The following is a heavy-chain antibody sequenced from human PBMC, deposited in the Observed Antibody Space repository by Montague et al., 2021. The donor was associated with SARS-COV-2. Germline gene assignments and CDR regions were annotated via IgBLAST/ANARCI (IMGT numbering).Heavy chain of an antibody. Sequence: SLRLSCAASGFTFSSYNMNWVRQAPGKGLEWVPSIIVSSSYIYYANSLKGRFTFSRDNAKNPLYLQMNSLRAEDTAVYYCARDLPSFFLGIAVAGPFDPWGQGTLVTVSS. CDR2: IIVSSSYI. D-gene: IGHD6-19*01. CDR1: GFTFSSYN. J-gene: IGHJ5*02. CDR3: ARDLPSFFLGIAVAGPFDP. V-gene: IGHV3-21*01.